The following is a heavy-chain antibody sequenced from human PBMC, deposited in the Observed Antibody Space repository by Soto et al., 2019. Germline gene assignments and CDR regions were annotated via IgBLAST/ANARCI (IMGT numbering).Heavy chain of an antibody. CDR3: AKHSYSDFWPGHYYYLDY. Sequence: EVQLLESGGGLVQPGGSLRLSCVTSRFTFNTFAMSWVRQAPGEGLEWVSAINAGGRNTYYADSVKGRFTISRDNSKKTLDLQMDSLRAEDTAVYYCAKHSYSDFWPGHYYYLDYWGQGTLVTVSS. V-gene: IGHV3-23*01. D-gene: IGHD3-3*01. J-gene: IGHJ4*02. CDR2: INAGGRNT. CDR1: RFTFNTFA.